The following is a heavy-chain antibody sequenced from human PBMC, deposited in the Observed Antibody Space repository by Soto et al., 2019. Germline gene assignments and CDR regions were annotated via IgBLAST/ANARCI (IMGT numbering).Heavy chain of an antibody. CDR2: ISGSGGST. Sequence: PGGSLRLSCAASGFTFSSYAMSWVRQAPGKGLEWVSAISGSGGSTYYADSVKGRFTISRDNSKNTLYLQMNSLRAEDTAVYYCAKVGGSSSWYKHFDYWGQGTLVTVSS. J-gene: IGHJ4*02. V-gene: IGHV3-23*01. CDR1: GFTFSSYA. D-gene: IGHD6-13*01. CDR3: AKVGGSSSWYKHFDY.